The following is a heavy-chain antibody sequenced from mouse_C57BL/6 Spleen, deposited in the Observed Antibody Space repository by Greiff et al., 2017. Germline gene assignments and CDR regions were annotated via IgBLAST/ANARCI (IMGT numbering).Heavy chain of an antibody. CDR3: ARGTGTGDY. CDR1: GYTSTDYY. CDR2: INPNNGGT. D-gene: IGHD4-1*01. V-gene: IGHV1-26*01. Sequence: EVQLQQSGPELVKPGASVKISCKASGYTSTDYYMNWVKQSHGKSLEWIGDINPNNGGTSYNQKFKGKATLTVDKSSSTAYMELRSLTSEDSAVYYCARGTGTGDYWGQGTTLTVSS. J-gene: IGHJ2*01.